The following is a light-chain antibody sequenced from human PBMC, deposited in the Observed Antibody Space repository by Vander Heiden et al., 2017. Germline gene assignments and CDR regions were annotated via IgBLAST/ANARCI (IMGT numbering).Light chain of an antibody. CDR1: PDISNY. J-gene: IGKJ3*01. Sequence: DIQMTQFPSSPSASVGDRVTITRQARPDISNYLDWYQQKPGQAPKLLIYDASNLETGVPSRFSGSGSGTDFTFTISSLQPEDIATYYCQQYDNLPFTFGPGTKVDIK. V-gene: IGKV1-33*01. CDR2: DAS. CDR3: QQYDNLPFT.